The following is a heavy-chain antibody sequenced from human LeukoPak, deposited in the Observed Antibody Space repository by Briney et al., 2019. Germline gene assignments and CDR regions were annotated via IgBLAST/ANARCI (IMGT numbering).Heavy chain of an antibody. CDR1: GDSLSSYY. CDR2: IHHSGSN. J-gene: IGHJ5*02. CDR3: ARALRQQLVTGWFDP. V-gene: IGHV4-59*01. D-gene: IGHD6-13*01. Sequence: NPSETLSLTCTVSGDSLSSYYWSWIRQPPGGGLEWVGYIHHSGSNNYNPSLKSRVTISVDASKNQFSLKLISVTAADTAVYYCARALRQQLVTGWFDPWGQGTLVTVSS.